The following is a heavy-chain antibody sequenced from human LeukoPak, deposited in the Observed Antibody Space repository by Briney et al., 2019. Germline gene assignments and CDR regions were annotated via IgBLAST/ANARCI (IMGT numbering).Heavy chain of an antibody. CDR1: GYTFTSYD. D-gene: IGHD7-27*01. J-gene: IGHJ4*02. CDR2: MNPNSGNT. Sequence: GASVKLSCKATGYTFTSYDINWVRQATGQGLEWMGWMNPNSGNTGYAQKFQGRVTMTRNTSISTAYMELSSLRSEDTAVYYCARRTGDNWGFDYWGQGTLVTVSS. V-gene: IGHV1-8*01. CDR3: ARRTGDNWGFDY.